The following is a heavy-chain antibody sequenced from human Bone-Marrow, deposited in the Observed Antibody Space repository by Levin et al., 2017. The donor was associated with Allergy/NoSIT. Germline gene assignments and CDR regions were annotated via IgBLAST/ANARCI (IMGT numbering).Heavy chain of an antibody. D-gene: IGHD2-15*01. J-gene: IGHJ4*02. CDR1: GFSVGTNY. V-gene: IGHV3-53*01. Sequence: PGGSLRLSCAASGFSVGTNYMSWVRQAPGKGLEWVSVIYSGDDAYYADSVKGRFTISRDNSNNMLYLQMNSLRAEDTAVYYCAKDRGLGYCSGGSCYRAYFDYWGQGTLVTVSS. CDR3: AKDRGLGYCSGGSCYRAYFDY. CDR2: IYSGDDA.